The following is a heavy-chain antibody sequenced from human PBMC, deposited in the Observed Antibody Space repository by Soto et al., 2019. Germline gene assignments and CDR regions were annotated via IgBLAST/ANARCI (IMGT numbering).Heavy chain of an antibody. CDR3: ARGATAMAHYFDY. Sequence: QVQLVESGAGVVQPGRSLRLSCAASGFTFSSYAMHWVRQAPGKGLEWVAVISYDGSNKYYADSVKGRFTISRDNSKNTLYLQMNSLRAEDTAVYYCARGATAMAHYFDYWGQGTLVTVSS. V-gene: IGHV3-30-3*01. CDR2: ISYDGSNK. J-gene: IGHJ4*02. D-gene: IGHD5-18*01. CDR1: GFTFSSYA.